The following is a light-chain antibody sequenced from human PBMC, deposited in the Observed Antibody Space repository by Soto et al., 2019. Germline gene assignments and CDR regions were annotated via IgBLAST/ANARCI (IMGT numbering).Light chain of an antibody. J-gene: IGKJ5*01. CDR3: QQYHTSSIT. Sequence: DIQMTQSPSTLSASVGDRVTITCRASQTISSWLAWYQQKPGKAPTLLIYDASTLERGVPSRFSGTGSGTEFTLSIDSLQPDDFATYYFQQYHTSSITFGQGHDWR. V-gene: IGKV1-5*01. CDR2: DAS. CDR1: QTISSW.